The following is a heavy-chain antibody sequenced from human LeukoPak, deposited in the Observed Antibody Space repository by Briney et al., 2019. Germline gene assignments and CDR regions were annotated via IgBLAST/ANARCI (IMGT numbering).Heavy chain of an antibody. D-gene: IGHD2-2*01. Sequence: ASVKVSCKASGYTFTKYGITWVRQAPGQGLEWMGWISAYNGNTNYAQKFQGRVTMTTDTSTSTAYMELRSLGSDDTAIYYCARGGVVPPAAPNWFAPWGQGTLVTVSS. CDR3: ARGGVVPPAAPNWFAP. CDR1: GYTFTKYG. V-gene: IGHV1-18*01. J-gene: IGHJ5*02. CDR2: ISAYNGNT.